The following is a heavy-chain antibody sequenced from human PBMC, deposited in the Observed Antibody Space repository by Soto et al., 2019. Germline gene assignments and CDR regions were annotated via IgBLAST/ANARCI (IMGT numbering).Heavy chain of an antibody. CDR2: ISGSGGST. J-gene: IGHJ6*02. D-gene: IGHD1-26*01. CDR1: GFTFRSYA. V-gene: IGHV3-23*01. Sequence: EVQLLESGGDLEQPGGSLRLSCAASGFTFRSYAMSWVRQAPGKGLEWVAVISGSGGSTYYADFVKGRFTISGDNSKNTLYLQMNTLRAEDTAVYYCATLRGSGSYQYYYGMDVWGQGTTVTVSS. CDR3: ATLRGSGSYQYYYGMDV.